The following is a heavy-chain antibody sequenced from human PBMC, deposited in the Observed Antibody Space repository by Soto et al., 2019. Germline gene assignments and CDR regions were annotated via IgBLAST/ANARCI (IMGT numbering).Heavy chain of an antibody. CDR2: INPSSGGT. CDR1: GYPLTAKY. CDR3: AKGGSSWTEWFDP. V-gene: IGHV1-2*02. Sequence: QVQLVQSGAEVKKPGASVKVSCKASGYPLTAKYLHWVRQAPGQGLEWMGWINPSSGGTKEAQKFRGRVTMTRDTSISAAYMELSRLTSDDTAVYYCAKGGSSWTEWFDPWGQGTLFPVSS. D-gene: IGHD6-13*01. J-gene: IGHJ5*02.